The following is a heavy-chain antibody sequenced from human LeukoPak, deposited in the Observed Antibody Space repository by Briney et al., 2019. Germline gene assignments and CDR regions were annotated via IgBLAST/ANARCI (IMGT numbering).Heavy chain of an antibody. J-gene: IGHJ6*02. D-gene: IGHD5-18*01. Sequence: ASVKVSCKASGYTFTGYYMHWVRQAPGQGLEWMGWVNPNSGGTNYAQKFQGRVTMTRDTSISTAYMELSRLRSDDTAVYYCARANVDTAMVYYYYGMDVWGQGTAVTVSS. CDR2: VNPNSGGT. CDR1: GYTFTGYY. V-gene: IGHV1-2*02. CDR3: ARANVDTAMVYYYYGMDV.